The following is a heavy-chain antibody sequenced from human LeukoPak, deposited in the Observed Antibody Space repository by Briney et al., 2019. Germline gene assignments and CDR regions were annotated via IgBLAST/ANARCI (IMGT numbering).Heavy chain of an antibody. CDR1: GGSISRYY. V-gene: IGHV4-59*01. CDR3: AREPYGSGTFDY. D-gene: IGHD3-10*01. J-gene: IGHJ4*02. CDR2: IYYSEST. Sequence: SETLSLTCTVSGGSISRYYWNWIRQPPGKGLVWIGYIYYSESTNYNPSLKSRVTISVDTSKNQCSLKLSSVTAADTAEYYCAREPYGSGTFDYWGQGTLVTVSA.